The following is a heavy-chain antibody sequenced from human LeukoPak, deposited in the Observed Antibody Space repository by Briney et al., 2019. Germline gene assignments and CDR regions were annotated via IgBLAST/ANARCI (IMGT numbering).Heavy chain of an antibody. V-gene: IGHV1-2*02. CDR3: AFSSSPLNWFDP. J-gene: IGHJ5*02. CDR1: GYTFTGYY. CDR2: INPHSGGT. D-gene: IGHD6-6*01. Sequence: ASVKVSCKASGYTFTGYYMHWVRQAPGQGLEWMGWINPHSGGTNYAQKFQGRVTMTRDTSISTAYMELSRLRSDDTAVYYCAFSSSPLNWFDPWGQGTLVTVSS.